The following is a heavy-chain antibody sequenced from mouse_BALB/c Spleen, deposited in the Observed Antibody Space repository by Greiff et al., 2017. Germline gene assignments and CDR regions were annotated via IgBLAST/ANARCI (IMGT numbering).Heavy chain of an antibody. CDR2: ISSGGSYT. CDR3: TREDDFMDY. J-gene: IGHJ4*01. Sequence: DVHLVESGGGLVKPGGSLKLSCAASGFTFSSYTMSWVRQTPEKRLEWVATISSGGSYTYYPDSVKGRFTISRDNAKNTLYLQMSSLKSEDTAMYYCTREDDFMDYWGQGTSVTVSS. V-gene: IGHV5-6-4*01. CDR1: GFTFSSYT.